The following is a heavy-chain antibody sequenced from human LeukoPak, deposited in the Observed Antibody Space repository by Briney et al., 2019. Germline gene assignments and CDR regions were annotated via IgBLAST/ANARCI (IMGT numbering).Heavy chain of an antibody. V-gene: IGHV3-48*04. D-gene: IGHD2-15*01. Sequence: PGRSLRLSCAASGFTFSSYAMHWVRQAPGKGLEWVSYISSSSSTIYYADSVKGRFTISRDNAKNSLYLQMNSLRAEDTAVYYCAREDILFLDYWGQGTLVTVSS. CDR3: AREDILFLDY. J-gene: IGHJ4*02. CDR2: ISSSSSTI. CDR1: GFTFSSYA.